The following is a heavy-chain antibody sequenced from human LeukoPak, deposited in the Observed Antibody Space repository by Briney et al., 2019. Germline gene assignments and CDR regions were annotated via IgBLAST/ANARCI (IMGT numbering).Heavy chain of an antibody. Sequence: GGSLRLSCAVSGFTFNNYAVSWVRQAPGKGLEWVSSISSSSSYTYYADSVKGRFTISRDNSKNSLYLKMNSLRAEDTAVYYCVRGLWYNWHGSVFDYWGQGTLITVSS. CDR1: GFTFNNYA. J-gene: IGHJ4*02. CDR3: VRGLWYNWHGSVFDY. V-gene: IGHV3-21*01. CDR2: ISSSSSYT. D-gene: IGHD1-1*01.